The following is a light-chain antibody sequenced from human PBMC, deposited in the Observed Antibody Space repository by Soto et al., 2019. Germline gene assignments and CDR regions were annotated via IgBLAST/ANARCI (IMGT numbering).Light chain of an antibody. CDR2: DNN. V-gene: IGLV1-51*01. J-gene: IGLJ3*02. Sequence: QSALTQPPSASGSLGQSVTLSCTGTSSDVGGYNYVYWYQQLPGTAPKLLLYDNNKRPSGIPDRFSGSKSGTSATLGITGLQTGDEADYFCGTWDSSLSAGLFGGGTKLTVL. CDR3: GTWDSSLSAGL. CDR1: SSDVGGYNY.